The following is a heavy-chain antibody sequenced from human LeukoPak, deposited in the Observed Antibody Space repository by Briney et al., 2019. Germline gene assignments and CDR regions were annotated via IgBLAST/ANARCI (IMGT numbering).Heavy chain of an antibody. J-gene: IGHJ4*02. CDR1: GGSFSGYY. CDR3: ARATSIAAASDES. CDR2: INHSGST. Sequence: SETLSLTCAVYGGSFSGYYWSWIRQPPGKGLEWIGEINHSGSTNYNPSLKSRVTISVDTSKNQFSLKLSSVTAADTAVYYCARATSIAAASDESWGQGTLVTVSS. V-gene: IGHV4-34*01. D-gene: IGHD6-13*01.